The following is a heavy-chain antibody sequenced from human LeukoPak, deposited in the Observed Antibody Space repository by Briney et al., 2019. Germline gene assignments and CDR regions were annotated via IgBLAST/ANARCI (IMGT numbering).Heavy chain of an antibody. D-gene: IGHD6-13*01. CDR2: ISYDGSNK. CDR3: AKGKASSWLDWFDP. Sequence: GGSLRLSCAASGFTFSSYAMHWVRQAPGKGLEWVAVISYDGSNKYYADSVKGRFTISRDNSKNTLYLQMNSLRAEDTAVYFCAKGKASSWLDWFDPWGQGTLVTVSS. J-gene: IGHJ5*02. CDR1: GFTFSSYA. V-gene: IGHV3-30*04.